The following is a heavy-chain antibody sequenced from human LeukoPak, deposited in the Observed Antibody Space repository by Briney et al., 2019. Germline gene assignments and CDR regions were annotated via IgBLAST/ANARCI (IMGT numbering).Heavy chain of an antibody. CDR1: GFTFSHFA. V-gene: IGHV3-33*01. CDR2: IWSDATNQ. CDR3: AIRFDY. D-gene: IGHD3-3*02. Sequence: PGGSLRLSCETSGFTFSHFAMHWVRQAPGKGLEWVAVIWSDATNQYYADSVKGRFTISRDNFRRTVSLEMNNLRAEDTGVYYCAIRFDYWGQGSLVTVSS. J-gene: IGHJ4*02.